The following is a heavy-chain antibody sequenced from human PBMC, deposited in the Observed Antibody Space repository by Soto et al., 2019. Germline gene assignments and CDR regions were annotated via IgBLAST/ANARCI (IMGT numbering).Heavy chain of an antibody. CDR3: AKRITIFGVVIILDGMDV. CDR2: ISYDGSNK. CDR1: GFTFSSYG. J-gene: IGHJ6*02. D-gene: IGHD3-3*01. V-gene: IGHV3-30*18. Sequence: GGSLRLSCAASGFTFSSYGMHWVRQAPGKGLEWAAVISYDGSNKYYADSVKGRFTISRDNSKNTLYLQMNSLRAEDTAVYYCAKRITIFGVVIILDGMDVWGQGTTVTVSS.